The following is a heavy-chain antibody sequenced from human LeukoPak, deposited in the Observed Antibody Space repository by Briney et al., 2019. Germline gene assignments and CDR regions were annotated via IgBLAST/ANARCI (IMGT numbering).Heavy chain of an antibody. V-gene: IGHV3-23*01. CDR3: AKGSHGDHEN. CDR2: ITGSGNVT. CDR1: GFTFNNYA. D-gene: IGHD4-17*01. J-gene: IGHJ4*02. Sequence: GGSLRLSCAASGFTFNNYAVSWLRHAPRQGLEWVSDITGSGNVTYYADSVKGRFTIARDNSKNSLSLQMDSLGAEDTAVYYCAKGSHGDHENWGQGTLVTVSS.